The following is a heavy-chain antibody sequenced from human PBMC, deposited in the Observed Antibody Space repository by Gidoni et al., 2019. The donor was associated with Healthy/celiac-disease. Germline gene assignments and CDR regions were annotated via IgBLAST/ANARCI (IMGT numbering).Heavy chain of an antibody. Sequence: EVQLVESGGGLVQPGRSLRLSCAASGFTFDDYAMHWVRQAPGKGLEWVSGISWNSGSIGYADSVNGRFTISRDNAKNSLYLQMNSLRAEDTALYYCAKDGLRQGWLVRDFQHWGQGTLVTVSS. CDR2: ISWNSGSI. CDR1: GFTFDDYA. J-gene: IGHJ1*01. V-gene: IGHV3-9*01. CDR3: AKDGLRQGWLVRDFQH. D-gene: IGHD6-19*01.